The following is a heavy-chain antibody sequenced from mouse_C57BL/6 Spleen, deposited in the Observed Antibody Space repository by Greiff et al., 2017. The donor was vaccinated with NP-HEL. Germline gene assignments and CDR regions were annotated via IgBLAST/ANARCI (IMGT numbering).Heavy chain of an antibody. J-gene: IGHJ2*01. Sequence: QVQLQQSGAELVMPGASVKLSCKASGYTFTSYWMHWVKQRPGQGLEWIGEIDPSDSYTNYNQKFKGKSTLTVDKSSSTAYMQLSSLTSEDSAVYSCARGENFDDWGKGTTLTVSS. CDR1: GYTFTSYW. CDR3: ARGENFDD. V-gene: IGHV1-69*01. CDR2: IDPSDSYT.